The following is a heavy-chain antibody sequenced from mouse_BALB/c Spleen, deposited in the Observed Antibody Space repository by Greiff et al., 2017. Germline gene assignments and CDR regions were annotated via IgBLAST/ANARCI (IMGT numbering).Heavy chain of an antibody. CDR1: GFTFSDYY. J-gene: IGHJ4*01. Sequence: EVQLVESGGGLVKPGGSLTLSCAASGFTFSDYYMYWVRQTPEKRLEWVATISDGGSYTYSPDSVKGRFTISRDTAKNNLYLQMSSLKSEDTAMYYCARDRHYGSSSYAMDYWGQGTSVTVSA. CDR3: ARDRHYGSSSYAMDY. V-gene: IGHV5-4*02. CDR2: ISDGGSYT. D-gene: IGHD1-1*01.